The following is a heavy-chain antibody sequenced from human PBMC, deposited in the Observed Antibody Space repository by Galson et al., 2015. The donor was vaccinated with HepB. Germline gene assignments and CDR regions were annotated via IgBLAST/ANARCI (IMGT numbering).Heavy chain of an antibody. CDR2: ISAYNGNT. D-gene: IGHD1-26*01. CDR1: GYTFTSYG. V-gene: IGHV1-18*04. Sequence: SVKVSCKASGYTFTSYGISWVRQAPGQGLEWMGWISAYNGNTNYAQKLQGRVTMTTDTSTSTAYMELRSLRSDGTAVYYCARDLRGSYGFFRYAFDIWGQGTMVTVSS. J-gene: IGHJ3*02. CDR3: ARDLRGSYGFFRYAFDI.